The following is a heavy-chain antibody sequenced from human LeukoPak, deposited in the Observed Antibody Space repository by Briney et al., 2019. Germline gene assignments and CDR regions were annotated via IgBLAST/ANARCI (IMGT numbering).Heavy chain of an antibody. CDR3: ATIIESAGPD. CDR2: INQDGSEK. J-gene: IGHJ4*02. D-gene: IGHD6-13*01. CDR1: GFTFSIYW. V-gene: IGHV3-7*01. Sequence: PGGSLRLSCAASGFTFSIYWMSWVRQAPGKGLEWVANINQDGSEKYYLDSVKGRFTISRDNAKNSLYLQMNSLRAEDTAVYYCATIIESAGPDWGQGTLVTVSS.